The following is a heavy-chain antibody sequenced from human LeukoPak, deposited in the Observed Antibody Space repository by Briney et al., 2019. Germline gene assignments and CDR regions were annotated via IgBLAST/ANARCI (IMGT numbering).Heavy chain of an antibody. CDR2: IYHSGST. D-gene: IGHD6-6*01. J-gene: IGHJ3*02. V-gene: IGHV4-38-2*02. CDR3: ARDGDSSSSDAFDI. CDR1: GYSISSGYY. Sequence: SETLSLTCTVSGYSISSGYYWGWIRQPPGKGLEWIGSIYHSGSTYYNPSLKSRVTISVDRSKNQFSLKLSSVTAADTAVYYCARDGDSSSSDAFDIWGQGTMVTVSS.